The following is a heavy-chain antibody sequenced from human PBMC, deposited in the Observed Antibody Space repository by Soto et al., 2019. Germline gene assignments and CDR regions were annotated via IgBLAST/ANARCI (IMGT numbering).Heavy chain of an antibody. CDR1: GYYFPSYW. Sequence: GETLKISCKGSGYYFPSYWIGWVRQMPGKGLEWMGIFYPGDSDTRYSPSFQGQVTISADRSISTAYLQWSSLKPSDTAMYYCARQGNGAEGFDYWGQGTLVTVSS. CDR3: ARQGNGAEGFDY. J-gene: IGHJ4*02. D-gene: IGHD4-17*01. V-gene: IGHV5-51*01. CDR2: FYPGDSDT.